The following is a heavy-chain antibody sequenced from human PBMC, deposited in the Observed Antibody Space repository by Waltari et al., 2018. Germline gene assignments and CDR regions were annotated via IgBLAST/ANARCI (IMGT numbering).Heavy chain of an antibody. Sequence: QVQLVQSGAEVKKPGASVKVSCTASGYTFTGYYMHWVRQAPGQGLEWMGRINPNSGGTNYAQKFQGRVTMTRDTSISTAYMELSRLRSDDTAVYYCAREIGQLRFFQGPCLGYWGQGTLVTVSS. CDR2: INPNSGGT. V-gene: IGHV1-2*06. CDR1: GYTFTGYY. J-gene: IGHJ4*02. CDR3: AREIGQLRFFQGPCLGY. D-gene: IGHD5-18*01.